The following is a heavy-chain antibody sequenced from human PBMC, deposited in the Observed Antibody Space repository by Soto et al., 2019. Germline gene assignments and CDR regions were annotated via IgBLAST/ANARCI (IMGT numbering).Heavy chain of an antibody. V-gene: IGHV3-30*18. J-gene: IGHJ5*02. D-gene: IGHD6-6*01. CDR1: GFTLNTYG. Sequence: QVQLVESGGGVVQPGRSLRLSCVASGFTLNTYGMHWVHQAPGKGLEWVALISYDGSHEYYADSVKGRFTISRDISKNTLFLQMNSLRPEDTAVYYCAKEMFPRTVLDSSSPWGDAWGQGTLVTVSS. CDR3: AKEMFPRTVLDSSSPWGDA. CDR2: ISYDGSHE.